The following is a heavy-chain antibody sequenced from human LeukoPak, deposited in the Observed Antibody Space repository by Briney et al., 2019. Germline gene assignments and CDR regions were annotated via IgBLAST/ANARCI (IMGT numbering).Heavy chain of an antibody. D-gene: IGHD4-11*01. V-gene: IGHV4-39*07. CDR3: ARDRPAYSRVFDY. Sequence: SETLSLTCTVSGGSISSGSYYWGWIRQPPGKGVEWIGSIYYSGSTYYNPSLKSRVTISVDTSKNQFSLKLSSVTAADTAMYYCARDRPAYSRVFDYWGQGTLVTVSS. J-gene: IGHJ4*02. CDR2: IYYSGST. CDR1: GGSISSGSYY.